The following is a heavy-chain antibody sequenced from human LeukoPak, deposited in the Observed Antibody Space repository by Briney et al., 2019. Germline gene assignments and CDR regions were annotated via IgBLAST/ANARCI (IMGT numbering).Heavy chain of an antibody. J-gene: IGHJ4*02. CDR3: ARKNYGGNSDFDY. V-gene: IGHV3-7*01. CDR2: IKQDGSEK. D-gene: IGHD4-23*01. Sequence: GGSLRLSCAASGFTFSSYGMSWFRQAPGKGLGWGANIKQDGSEKYYVGSVKGRFTISRDNAKNSLYLQMNSLRAEDTAVYYCARKNYGGNSDFDYWGQGTLVTVSS. CDR1: GFTFSSYG.